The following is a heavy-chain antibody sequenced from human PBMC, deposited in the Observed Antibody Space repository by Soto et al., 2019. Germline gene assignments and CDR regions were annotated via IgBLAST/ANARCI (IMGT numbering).Heavy chain of an antibody. CDR1: GGTFSSYA. J-gene: IGHJ6*02. V-gene: IGHV1-69*01. D-gene: IGHD3-22*01. Sequence: QVQLVQSGAEVKKPGSSVKVSCKASGGTFSSYAISWVRQAPGQGLEWMGGIIPIFGTANYAQKFQGRVTITADESTSTAYMELSNLRSEDTAVYYCGGANYYDSSGYYHRYYYYYGMDVWGQGTTVTVSS. CDR3: GGANYYDSSGYYHRYYYYYGMDV. CDR2: IIPIFGTA.